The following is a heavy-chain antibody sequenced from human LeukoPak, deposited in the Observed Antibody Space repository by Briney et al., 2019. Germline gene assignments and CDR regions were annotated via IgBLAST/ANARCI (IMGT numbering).Heavy chain of an antibody. CDR3: AVLWLGAPGRYFQH. Sequence: SETLSLTCAVYGGSFSGYYWSWIRQPPGKGLEWIGEINHSGSTNYNPSLKSRVTISVDTSKNQFSLKLSSVTAADTAVYYCAVLWLGAPGRYFQHWGQGTLVTVSS. CDR1: GGSFSGYY. D-gene: IGHD3-10*01. V-gene: IGHV4-34*01. J-gene: IGHJ1*01. CDR2: INHSGST.